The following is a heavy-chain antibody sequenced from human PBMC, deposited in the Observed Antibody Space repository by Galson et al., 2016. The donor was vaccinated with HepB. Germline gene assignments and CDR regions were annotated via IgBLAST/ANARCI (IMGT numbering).Heavy chain of an antibody. V-gene: IGHV4-4*07. CDR1: GGSISSYY. D-gene: IGHD3-22*01. J-gene: IGHJ3*01. CDR2: IYTSGST. Sequence: SETLSLTCTVSGGSISSYYWSRIRQPAGKGLEWIGRIYTSGSTNYNPSLKSRVTMSVDTSKNQFSVKLSSVTAADTAVYYCATDPDYDHSGQRGLATWGQGTMVTVSS. CDR3: ATDPDYDHSGQRGLAT.